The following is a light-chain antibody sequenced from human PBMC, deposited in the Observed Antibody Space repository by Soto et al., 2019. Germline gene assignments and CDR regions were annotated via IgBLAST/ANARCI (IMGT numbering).Light chain of an antibody. CDR3: QSYDSRLSGFYV. V-gene: IGLV1-40*01. J-gene: IGLJ1*01. CDR1: SSNIGADYD. Sequence: QSVLTQPPSVSGAPGQRVTISCTGSSSNIGADYDVHWYQQLPGTAPKLLISRNSNRPSGVPDRFSGSKSGTSASLAITGLQPEDEADYYCQSYDSRLSGFYVFGSGTKVTVL. CDR2: RNS.